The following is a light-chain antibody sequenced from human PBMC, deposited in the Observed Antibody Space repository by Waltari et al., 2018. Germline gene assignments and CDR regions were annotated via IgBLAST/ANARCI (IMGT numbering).Light chain of an antibody. J-gene: IGKJ1*01. Sequence: DIVLTQSPGSLSLSPGERATLSCRASQNVNSNYLAWYQQKPGQVPRLLVYGASTRATGIPDRFSGRGSGTDFTLTISRLEPEDLAVYYCHQYAGAPWTFGQGTKLEFK. CDR1: QNVNSNY. V-gene: IGKV3-20*01. CDR2: GAS. CDR3: HQYAGAPWT.